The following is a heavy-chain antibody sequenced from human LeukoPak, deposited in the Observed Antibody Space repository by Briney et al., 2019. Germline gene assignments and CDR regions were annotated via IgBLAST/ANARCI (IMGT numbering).Heavy chain of an antibody. CDR1: GGSFSGYY. CDR3: ARGRLYYDLWSDGSQFDY. V-gene: IGHV4-34*01. D-gene: IGHD3-3*01. CDR2: INHSGST. J-gene: IGHJ4*02. Sequence: SETLSLTCAVYGGSFSGYYWSWIRQPPGKGLEWIGEINHSGSTNYNPSLKSRVTISVDTSKNQFSLKLSSVTAADTAVYYCARGRLYYDLWSDGSQFDYWGQGTLVTVSS.